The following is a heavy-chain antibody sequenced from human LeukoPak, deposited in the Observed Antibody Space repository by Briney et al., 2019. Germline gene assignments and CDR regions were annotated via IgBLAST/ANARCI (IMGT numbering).Heavy chain of an antibody. CDR3: ATNQYGSDYYYYYGMDV. D-gene: IGHD3-10*01. CDR1: GFTFSSYG. CDR2: IWYDGSNK. J-gene: IGHJ6*02. Sequence: PGRSLRLSCAASGFTFSSYGMHWVRQAPGKGLEWAAVIWYDGSNKYYADSVKGRFTISRDNSKNTLYLQMNSLRAEDTAVYYCATNQYGSDYYYYYGMDVWGQGTTVTVSS. V-gene: IGHV3-33*01.